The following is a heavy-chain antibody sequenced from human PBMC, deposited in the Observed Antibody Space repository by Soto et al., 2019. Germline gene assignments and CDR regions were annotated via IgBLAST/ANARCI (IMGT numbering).Heavy chain of an antibody. D-gene: IGHD3-16*02. CDR3: ARVRDRYRGYFDS. V-gene: IGHV3-48*03. CDR2: ISTSGSSK. Sequence: PGWSLRLSCAASGFTFSSYEMNWVRQAPGKGLEWISYISTSGSSKYYADSVKGRFTISRDNAKNSLYLQMNSLRAEDTAVYYCARVRDRYRGYFDSWGQGTLVTVS. J-gene: IGHJ4*02. CDR1: GFTFSSYE.